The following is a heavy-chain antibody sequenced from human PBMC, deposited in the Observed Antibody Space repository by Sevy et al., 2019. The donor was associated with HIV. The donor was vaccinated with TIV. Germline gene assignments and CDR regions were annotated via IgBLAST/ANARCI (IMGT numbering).Heavy chain of an antibody. V-gene: IGHV3-33*03. CDR3: AGLPNNYYDTSGSSGDDAFDL. Sequence: GGSLRLSCAASGFTFNNYGMHWVRQAPGKGLEWVAVIWNDQINKHYADSVKGRFTISRDNSKNTLYLQMNSLRAEDSAVYYCAGLPNNYYDTSGSSGDDAFDLWGRGTMVTVSS. D-gene: IGHD3-22*01. CDR1: GFTFNNYG. CDR2: IWNDQINK. J-gene: IGHJ3*01.